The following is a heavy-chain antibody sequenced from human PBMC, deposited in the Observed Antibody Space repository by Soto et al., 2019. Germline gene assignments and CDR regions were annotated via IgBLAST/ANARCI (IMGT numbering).Heavy chain of an antibody. D-gene: IGHD1-26*01. J-gene: IGHJ3*02. CDR2: IYYSGST. V-gene: IGHV4-59*01. Sequence: PSETLSLTCTVSGGSISSYYWSWIRQPPGKGLEWIGYIYYSGSTNYNPSLKSRVTISEDTSKNQFSLKLSSVTAADTAVYYCARDGNIWAFDIWGQGTMVTVSS. CDR3: ARDGNIWAFDI. CDR1: GGSISSYY.